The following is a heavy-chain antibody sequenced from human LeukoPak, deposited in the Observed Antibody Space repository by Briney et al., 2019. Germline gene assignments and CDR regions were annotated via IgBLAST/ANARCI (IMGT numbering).Heavy chain of an antibody. CDR1: GFTFSTCW. CDR3: ARDPRSKGGDWGDFDY. V-gene: IGHV3-7*01. D-gene: IGHD2-21*02. Sequence: GGSLRLSCAASGFTFSTCWMSWVRQAPGKGLEWVANIKEDGSEKYYVDSMKGRFTISRDDAKNSLNLQMTSLRADDTAVYYCARDPRSKGGDWGDFDYWGQGTLVTVSS. CDR2: IKEDGSEK. J-gene: IGHJ4*02.